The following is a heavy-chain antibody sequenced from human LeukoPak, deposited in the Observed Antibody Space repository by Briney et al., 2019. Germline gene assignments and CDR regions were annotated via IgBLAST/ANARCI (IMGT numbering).Heavy chain of an antibody. V-gene: IGHV5-51*01. J-gene: IGHJ4*02. CDR1: GYSFTSYW. CDR2: IYPGDSDT. D-gene: IGHD6-13*01. CDR3: ARQRGEYSSSWQYDY. Sequence: GESLKISCKGSGYSFTSYWIGWVRQMPGKGLEWMGIIYPGDSDTRYSPSFQGQVTISADKSISTAYLQWSSLKASDTAMYYCARQRGEYSSSWQYDYWGQGTLVTVSS.